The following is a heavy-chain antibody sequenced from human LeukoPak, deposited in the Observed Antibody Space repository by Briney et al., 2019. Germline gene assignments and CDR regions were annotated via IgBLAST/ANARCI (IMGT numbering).Heavy chain of an antibody. Sequence: GASVKVSCKASGYTFTGYYMHWVRQAPGQGLEWMGWINPNSGGTNYAQKFQGRVTMTRDTSISTAYMELSRLRSDDTAVYYCARDPPMGVGATDYFDYWGQGTLVTVSS. CDR1: GYTFTGYY. V-gene: IGHV1-2*02. J-gene: IGHJ4*02. CDR2: INPNSGGT. D-gene: IGHD1-26*01. CDR3: ARDPPMGVGATDYFDY.